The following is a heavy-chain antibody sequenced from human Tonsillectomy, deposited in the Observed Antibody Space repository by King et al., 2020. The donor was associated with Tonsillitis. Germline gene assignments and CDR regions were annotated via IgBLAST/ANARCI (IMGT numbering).Heavy chain of an antibody. J-gene: IGHJ4*02. CDR1: GYTFTTYG. D-gene: IGHD3-10*01. V-gene: IGHV1-18*04. CDR2: ISAYNGNT. Sequence: QLVQSGAEVKKPGASVKVSCKASGYTFTTYGISWVRQAPGQGLEWMGWISAYNGNTNYAQKLQGRVTMTTDTSTSTAYMELRGLRSDDTAVYYCARVAPRRFGDLLEGHWGQGTLVTVSS. CDR3: ARVAPRRFGDLLEGH.